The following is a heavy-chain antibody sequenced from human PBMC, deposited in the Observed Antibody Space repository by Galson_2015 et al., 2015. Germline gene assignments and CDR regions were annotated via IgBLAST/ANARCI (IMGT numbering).Heavy chain of an antibody. D-gene: IGHD3-10*01. V-gene: IGHV3-21*01. CDR1: GFTFSSYS. Sequence: SLRLSCAASGFTFSSYSMNWVRQAPGKGLEWVSSISSSSSYIYYADSVKGRFTISRDNAKNSLYLQMNSLRAEDTAVYYCARDRLLWFGDWDLQDYYMDVWGKGTTVTVSS. CDR3: ARDRLLWFGDWDLQDYYMDV. CDR2: ISSSSSYI. J-gene: IGHJ6*03.